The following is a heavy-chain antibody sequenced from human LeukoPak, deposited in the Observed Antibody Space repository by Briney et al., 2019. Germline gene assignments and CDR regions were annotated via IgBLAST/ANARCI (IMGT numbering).Heavy chain of an antibody. CDR2: ISGSGGTT. J-gene: IGHJ4*02. V-gene: IGHV3-23*01. D-gene: IGHD3-16*01. Sequence: GGSLRLSCAASGFTFNNYAMTWVRQAPGKGLEWVSSISGSGGTTYYADSVKGRFTISRDNSKNTLSLQMNSLRAEDTAVYYCAKDGGDWGQGTLVTVSS. CDR3: AKDGGD. CDR1: GFTFNNYA.